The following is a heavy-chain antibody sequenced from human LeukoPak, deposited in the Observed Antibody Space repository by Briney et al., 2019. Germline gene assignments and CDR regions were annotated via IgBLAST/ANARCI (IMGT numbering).Heavy chain of an antibody. CDR2: IYYSGST. D-gene: IGHD6-13*01. CDR1: GGSISSSSYY. Sequence: SETLSLTCTVSGGSISSSSYYWGWIRQPPGTGLEWIGSIYYSGSTYYNPSLKSRVTISVDTSKNQFSLKLSSVTAADTAVYYCARGAAAAGTYYYYYMDVWGKGTTVTVSS. CDR3: ARGAAAAGTYYYYYMDV. V-gene: IGHV4-39*07. J-gene: IGHJ6*03.